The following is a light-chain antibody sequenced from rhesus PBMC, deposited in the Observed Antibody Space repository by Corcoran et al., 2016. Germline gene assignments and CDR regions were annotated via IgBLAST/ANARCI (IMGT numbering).Light chain of an antibody. Sequence: DIQMTQSPSSLSASVGDRVTITLRASQGITNDLAWYQQKPGETPNLLIYEASSLQTGIPSRFSGIGAETDFTLTISSLQSEDFATSYCQHYYSTPFTFGPGTKLDIK. CDR3: QHYYSTPFT. J-gene: IGKJ3*01. V-gene: IGKV1-25*01. CDR2: EAS. CDR1: QGITND.